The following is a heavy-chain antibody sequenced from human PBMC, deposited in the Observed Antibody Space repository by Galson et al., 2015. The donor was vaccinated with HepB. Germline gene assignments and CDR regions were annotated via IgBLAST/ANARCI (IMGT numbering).Heavy chain of an antibody. Sequence: SVKVSCKASGYTFTSYGINWVRQAPGQGLEWMGWISAYNGNTNYAQKLQGRVTMTTDTSTSTAYMELRSLRSDDTAVYYCARVSMVRGVQYYYYMDVWGKGTTVTVSS. J-gene: IGHJ6*03. CDR3: ARVSMVRGVQYYYYMDV. CDR2: ISAYNGNT. D-gene: IGHD3-10*01. V-gene: IGHV1-18*01. CDR1: GYTFTSYG.